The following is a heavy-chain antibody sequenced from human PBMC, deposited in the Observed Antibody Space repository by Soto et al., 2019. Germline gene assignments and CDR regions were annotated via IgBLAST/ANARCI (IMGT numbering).Heavy chain of an antibody. D-gene: IGHD3-16*01. CDR2: IYNSGST. CDR1: GGSISSYY. J-gene: IGHJ4*02. CDR3: ASGGDGYTSDYFDX. V-gene: IGHV4-4*09. Sequence: SETLSLTCTVSGGSISSYYWSWIRQPPGKGLEWIGYIYNSGSTYYNPYLKSRVTISVDRSKRQFSLKLSSVTAADTAVYYCASGGDGYTSDYFDXWGQGTLVPVSX.